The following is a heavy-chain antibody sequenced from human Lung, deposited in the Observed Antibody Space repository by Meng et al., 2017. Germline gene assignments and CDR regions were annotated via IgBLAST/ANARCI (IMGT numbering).Heavy chain of an antibody. Sequence: QGRLVLSGVEVKKPGPSVMVACKTSGGSFSTHTFSWVRQAPGQGLAWMGGLIVVLGKTKAAPRFQDRVTFTADESTSTAYMELSSLTFDDTAVYFCARGRRNEPLFDYWGQGTLVTVSS. CDR1: GGSFSTHT. CDR3: ARGRRNEPLFDY. V-gene: IGHV1-69*13. J-gene: IGHJ4*02. D-gene: IGHD1-14*01. CDR2: LIVVLGKT.